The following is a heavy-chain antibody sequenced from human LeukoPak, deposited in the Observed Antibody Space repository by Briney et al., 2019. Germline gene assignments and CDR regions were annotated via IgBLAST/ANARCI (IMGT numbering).Heavy chain of an antibody. Sequence: QSGGSLRLSCAASGFTFSSYAMHWVRQAPGKGLEWVAVISYDGSNKYYADSVKGRFTISRDNSKNTLYLQMNSLRAEDTAVYYCARDGDSFTIPYYFDYWGQGTLVTVSS. D-gene: IGHD3-3*01. CDR3: ARDGDSFTIPYYFDY. J-gene: IGHJ4*02. V-gene: IGHV3-30-3*01. CDR2: ISYDGSNK. CDR1: GFTFSSYA.